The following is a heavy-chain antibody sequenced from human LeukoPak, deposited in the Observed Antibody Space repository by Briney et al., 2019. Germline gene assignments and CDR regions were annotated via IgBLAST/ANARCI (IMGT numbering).Heavy chain of an antibody. Sequence: SETLSLTCTVSGGSIMVAAYSWSWIRQPPGKGLEWIGYIYYSGRTYYNPSLKSRGPISLDRPKNQFSLKLSSVTAADTAVYFCARGYGDNSGAFDIWGQGTLVTVSS. D-gene: IGHD4-23*01. CDR2: IYYSGRT. V-gene: IGHV4-30-2*01. CDR3: ARGYGDNSGAFDI. CDR1: GGSIMVAAYS. J-gene: IGHJ3*02.